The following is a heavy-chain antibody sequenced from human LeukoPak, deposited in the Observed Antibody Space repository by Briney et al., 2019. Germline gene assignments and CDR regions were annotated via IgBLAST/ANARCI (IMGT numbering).Heavy chain of an antibody. CDR2: INPNSGGT. D-gene: IGHD3-22*01. CDR3: ATYYDSSGYFGPHAFDI. CDR1: GYTFTGYY. V-gene: IGHV1-2*02. Sequence: GASVKVSCKASGYTFTGYYMHWVRQAPGQGLEWMGWINPNSGGTNYAQKFQGRVTMTRDTSISTAYMELSRLRSDDTAVYYCATYYDSSGYFGPHAFDIWGQGTMVTVSS. J-gene: IGHJ3*02.